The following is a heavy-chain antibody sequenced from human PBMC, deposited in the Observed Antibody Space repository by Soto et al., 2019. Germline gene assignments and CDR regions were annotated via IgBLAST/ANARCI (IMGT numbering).Heavy chain of an antibody. CDR1: GGSFSNFG. CDR3: AREGSGYNF. D-gene: IGHD5-12*01. Sequence: SVKVSCKASGGSFSNFGISWVRQAPGQGLEWMGGIVPVFGRPNYAQRFRGRLTITADESTGTGYMELISLRSDDTAVYYCAREGSGYNFWGQGTQVTVSS. J-gene: IGHJ4*02. V-gene: IGHV1-69*13. CDR2: IVPVFGRP.